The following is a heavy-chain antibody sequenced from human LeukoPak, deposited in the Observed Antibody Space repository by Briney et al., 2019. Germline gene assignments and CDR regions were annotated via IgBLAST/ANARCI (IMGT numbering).Heavy chain of an antibody. D-gene: IGHD2-21*02. CDR2: IYYSGST. J-gene: IGHJ3*02. V-gene: IGHV4-59*01. Sequence: SETLSLTCTVSGGSISSYYWSWIRQPPGKGLEWIGYIYYSGSTNYNPSLKSRVTISVDTSKNQFSLKLSSVTAADTAVYYCVRSCGGDCRDAFDIWGQGTMVTVSS. CDR1: GGSISSYY. CDR3: VRSCGGDCRDAFDI.